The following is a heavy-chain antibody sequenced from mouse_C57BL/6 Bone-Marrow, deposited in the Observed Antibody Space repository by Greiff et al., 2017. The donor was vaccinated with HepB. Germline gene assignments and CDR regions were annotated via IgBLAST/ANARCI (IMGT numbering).Heavy chain of an antibody. D-gene: IGHD2-4*01. J-gene: IGHJ2*01. CDR2: INPNNGGT. V-gene: IGHV1-26*01. CDR3: ARKDYDADY. Sequence: VQLQQSGPELVKPGASVKISCKASGYTFTDYYMNWVKQSHGKSLEWIGDINPNNGGTSYNQKFKGKATLTVDKSSSTAYMELRSLTSEDSAVYYCARKDYDADYWGQGTTLTVSS. CDR1: GYTFTDYY.